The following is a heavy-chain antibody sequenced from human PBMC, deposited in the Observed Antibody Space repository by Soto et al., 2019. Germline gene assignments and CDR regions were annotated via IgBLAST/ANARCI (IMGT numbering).Heavy chain of an antibody. D-gene: IGHD3-9*01. J-gene: IGHJ6*02. CDR3: ARGLAIRPYYYHGMDV. CDR2: ISSIGST. CDR1: GGSISSGDYF. V-gene: IGHV4-30-4*01. Sequence: QVQLQESGPGLVKPSQTLSLTCTVSGGSISSGDYFWSWIRQSPGKGLEWIGYISSIGSTYYNPSLKSRVSVSRDTSKNQFSLKLSSVTTTDTAVYYCARGLAIRPYYYHGMDVWGQGTTVTVSS.